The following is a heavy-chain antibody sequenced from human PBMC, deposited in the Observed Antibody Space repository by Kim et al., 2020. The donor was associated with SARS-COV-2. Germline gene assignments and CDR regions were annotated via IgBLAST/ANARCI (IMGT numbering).Heavy chain of an antibody. CDR2: ISSSSSYI. J-gene: IGHJ6*02. V-gene: IGHV3-21*01. CDR3: ARDHGWLRPHRGMDV. Sequence: GGSLRLSCAASGFTFSSYSMNWVRQAPGKGLEWVSSISSSSSYIYYADSVKGRFTISRDNAKNSLYLQMNSLRAEDTAVYYCARDHGWLRPHRGMDVWGQGTTVTVSS. D-gene: IGHD5-12*01. CDR1: GFTFSSYS.